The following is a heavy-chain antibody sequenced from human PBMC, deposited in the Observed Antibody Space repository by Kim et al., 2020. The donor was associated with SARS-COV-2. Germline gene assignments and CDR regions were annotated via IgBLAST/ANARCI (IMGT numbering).Heavy chain of an antibody. CDR1: GFPFNNYA. Sequence: GGSLRLSCAASGFPFNNYAMSWVRQAPGKGLEWVSSISGSGGATYYADSVKGRFTISRDNSKNTLYLQIHSLRAEDTAVYRCAKGDQMLLEAFDYWGQGTLVTVSS. J-gene: IGHJ4*02. V-gene: IGHV3-23*01. CDR3: AKGDQMLLEAFDY. CDR2: ISGSGGAT. D-gene: IGHD2-2*01.